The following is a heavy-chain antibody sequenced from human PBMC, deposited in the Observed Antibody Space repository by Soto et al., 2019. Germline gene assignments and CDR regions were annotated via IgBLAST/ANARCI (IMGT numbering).Heavy chain of an antibody. V-gene: IGHV1-46*01. Sequence: WASVKVSCKASGYTFTSYYMHWVRQAPGQGLEWMGIINPSGGSTSYAQKFQGRVTMTRDTSTSTVYMELSSLRSEDTAVYYCARDIAAAANYYYYGMDVWGQGTTVTVSS. CDR3: ARDIAAAANYYYYGMDV. J-gene: IGHJ6*02. CDR1: GYTFTSYY. CDR2: INPSGGST. D-gene: IGHD6-13*01.